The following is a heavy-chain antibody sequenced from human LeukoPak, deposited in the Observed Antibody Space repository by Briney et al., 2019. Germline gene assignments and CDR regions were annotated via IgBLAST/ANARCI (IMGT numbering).Heavy chain of an antibody. D-gene: IGHD6-19*01. CDR3: ARDVRASGWTGYFDY. V-gene: IGHV3-33*01. J-gene: IGHJ4*02. Sequence: PGRSLRLSCAASGFTFSSYGMHWVRQAPGKGLEWVAVTWYDGSNKYYADSVKGRFTISRDNSKTTLYLQMNSLRAEDTAVYYCARDVRASGWTGYFDYWGQGTLVTVSS. CDR2: TWYDGSNK. CDR1: GFTFSSYG.